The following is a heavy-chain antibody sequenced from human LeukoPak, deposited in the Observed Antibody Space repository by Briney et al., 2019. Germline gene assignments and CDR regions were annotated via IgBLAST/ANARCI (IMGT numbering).Heavy chain of an antibody. D-gene: IGHD1-26*01. Sequence: GGSLRLSCAASGFTFSTYSMNWVRQAPGKGLEWVSSISSSSSYIWYADSVKGRFTISRDNAKNSLYLQPNSLRAEDTAVYYCAKSGSRNWFDPWGQGTLVTVSS. CDR1: GFTFSTYS. CDR3: AKSGSRNWFDP. V-gene: IGHV3-21*01. CDR2: ISSSSSYI. J-gene: IGHJ5*02.